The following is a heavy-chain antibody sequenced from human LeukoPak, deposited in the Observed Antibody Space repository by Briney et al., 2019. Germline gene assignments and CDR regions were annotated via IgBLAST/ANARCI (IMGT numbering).Heavy chain of an antibody. CDR2: ISSSGSTI. CDR1: GFTFSDYY. J-gene: IGHJ3*02. Sequence: GGSLRLSCAASGFTFSDYYMSWIRQAPGRGLEWVSYISSSGSTIYYADSVKGRFTISRDNAKNSLFLHMNSLRAEDTAVYYCARETYYYDSSGYYYPGAFDIWGQGTMVAVSS. CDR3: ARETYYYDSSGYYYPGAFDI. D-gene: IGHD3-22*01. V-gene: IGHV3-11*04.